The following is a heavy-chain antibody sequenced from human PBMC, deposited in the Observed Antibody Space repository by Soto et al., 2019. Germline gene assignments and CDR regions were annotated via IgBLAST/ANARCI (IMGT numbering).Heavy chain of an antibody. J-gene: IGHJ4*02. CDR2: ISTSGHV. V-gene: IGHV4-4*07. Sequence: SETLSLTCSVSGGSLSKYYWSWIRQPAGKGLEWIGRISTSGHVVSKVSLRSRLTMSVDMSNNHFSLKLTSVTAADTAVYYWARDNNDFWSLYPLAFDYWGQGALVTVSS. D-gene: IGHD3-3*01. CDR3: ARDNNDFWSLYPLAFDY. CDR1: GGSLSKYY.